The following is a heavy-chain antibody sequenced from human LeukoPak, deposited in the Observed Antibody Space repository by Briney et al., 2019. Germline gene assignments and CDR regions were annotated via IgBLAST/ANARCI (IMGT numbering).Heavy chain of an antibody. CDR1: GGSFSGYY. V-gene: IGHV4-34*01. D-gene: IGHD1-7*01. CDR3: AARISGTYYFDY. Sequence: SETLSLTCAVYGGSFSGYYWSWIRQPPGKGLEWIGEINHSGSTNYNPSLKSRVTISVDTSKNQFSLKLSSVTAADTAVYYCAARISGTYYFDYWGQGTLVTVSS. J-gene: IGHJ4*02. CDR2: INHSGST.